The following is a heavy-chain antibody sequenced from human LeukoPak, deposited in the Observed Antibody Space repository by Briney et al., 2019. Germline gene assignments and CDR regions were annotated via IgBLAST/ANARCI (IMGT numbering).Heavy chain of an antibody. D-gene: IGHD1-26*01. CDR2: INPNSGDT. V-gene: IGHV1-2*02. CDR1: GYSFTGYY. CDR3: ARASGSYWWFDS. J-gene: IGHJ5*01. Sequence: ASVKVSCKASGYSFTGYYVHWVRQAPGQGLEWMGWINPNSGDTNYAQQFQRRVTMARDTSISTVYMELSRLRSDDTAVYYCARASGSYWWFDSWGQGTLVTVSS.